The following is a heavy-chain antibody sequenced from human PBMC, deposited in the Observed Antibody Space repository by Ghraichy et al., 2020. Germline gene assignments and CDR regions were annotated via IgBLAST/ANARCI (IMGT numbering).Heavy chain of an antibody. CDR1: GFAFSSYW. D-gene: IGHD3-16*01. V-gene: IGHV3-7*03. CDR2: INEDGSEK. CDR3: VRAGGVGTVDY. Sequence: GGSLRLSCAASGFAFSSYWMSWVRQAPGKGLEWVANINEDGSEKYYVDSVKGRFTISRDNAKNSLYLQMNSLRAEDTAVYYCVRAGGVGTVDYWGQGTLVTVSS. J-gene: IGHJ4*02.